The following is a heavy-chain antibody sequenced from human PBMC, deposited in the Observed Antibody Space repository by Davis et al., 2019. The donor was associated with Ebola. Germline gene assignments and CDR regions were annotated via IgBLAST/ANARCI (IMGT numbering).Heavy chain of an antibody. CDR2: IWYDGDNK. V-gene: IGHV3-33*01. Sequence: PGGSLRLSCAASGFTFSNYGMHWVRQAPGKGLEWVALIWYDGDNKYYADSVKGRFTISRDNAKNSLYLQMNSLRDEDTAVYYCARGPPRTELLNDAFDIWGQGTMVTVSS. CDR1: GFTFSNYG. CDR3: ARGPPRTELLNDAFDI. D-gene: IGHD1-26*01. J-gene: IGHJ3*02.